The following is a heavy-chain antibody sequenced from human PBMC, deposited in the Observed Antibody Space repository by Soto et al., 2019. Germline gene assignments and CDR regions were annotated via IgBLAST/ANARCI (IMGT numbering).Heavy chain of an antibody. CDR3: ASHWFQLLDN. D-gene: IGHD2-21*01. V-gene: IGHV4-39*01. CDR1: GASISDSAYF. J-gene: IGHJ4*02. Sequence: QLQVQESGPGLVKPSETLSVTCSVSGASISDSAYFWCWIRQPPGKGLEWIGSIYSCGNTYHNPSLKSRVAISVDTFKNQVSLKLSSVTAAVTAVYYCASHWFQLLDNWGQGTLVTVSS. CDR2: IYSCGNT.